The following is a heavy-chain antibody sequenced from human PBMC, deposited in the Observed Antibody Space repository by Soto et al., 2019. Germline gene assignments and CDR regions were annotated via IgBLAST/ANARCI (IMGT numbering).Heavy chain of an antibody. D-gene: IGHD6-19*01. V-gene: IGHV3-21*01. J-gene: IGHJ6*02. CDR3: ARDLAVAGPSSYGMDV. CDR2: ISSSSSYI. Sequence: GGSLRLSCAASGFTFSSYSMNWVRQAPGKGLEWVSSISSSSSYIYYADSVKGRFTISRDNAKNSLYLQMNSLRAEDTAVYYCARDLAVAGPSSYGMDVWGQGTTVTVSS. CDR1: GFTFSSYS.